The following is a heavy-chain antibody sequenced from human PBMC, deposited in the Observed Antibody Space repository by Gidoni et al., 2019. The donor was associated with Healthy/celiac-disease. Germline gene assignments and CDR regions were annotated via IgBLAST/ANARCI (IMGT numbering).Heavy chain of an antibody. D-gene: IGHD2-15*01. V-gene: IGHV4-39*07. CDR3: ARVKIRVVMGAFDI. J-gene: IGHJ3*02. Sequence: QLQLQESGPGLVKPSETLSLTCTVSGGSISSSSYYWGWIRQPPGKGLEWIGSIYYSGSTYYNPSRKSRVTISVDTSKNQFSLKLSSVTAADTAVYYCARVKIRVVMGAFDIWGQGTMVTVSS. CDR1: GGSISSSSYY. CDR2: IYYSGST.